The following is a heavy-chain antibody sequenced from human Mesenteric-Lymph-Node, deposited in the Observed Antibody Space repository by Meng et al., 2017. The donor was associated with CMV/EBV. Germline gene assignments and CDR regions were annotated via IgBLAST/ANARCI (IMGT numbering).Heavy chain of an antibody. J-gene: IGHJ4*02. CDR3: ARGGDTGASDY. Sequence: ASVKVSCKASGYGFTDYFLHWVRLAPGQGLEWMGWINPQSGGTNYAQKFQGRVTLTRDTSISTAYMELSRLRSDDTAVYYCARGGDTGASDYWGQGSQVTVSS. V-gene: IGHV1-2*02. CDR2: INPQSGGT. D-gene: IGHD7-27*01. CDR1: GYGFTDYF.